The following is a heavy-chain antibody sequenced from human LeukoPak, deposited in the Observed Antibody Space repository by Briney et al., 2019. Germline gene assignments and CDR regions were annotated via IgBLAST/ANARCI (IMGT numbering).Heavy chain of an antibody. CDR3: ARGPLFYGSGVTYFDD. CDR1: GGTFSNFA. D-gene: IGHD3-10*01. Sequence: SVKVSCKASGGTFSNFAISWVRQAPGQGLEWMGGIIPIFGTANYAQKFQGRVTIITGESTSTPYMELSSLVSEDTAVYYWARGPLFYGSGVTYFDDWGQGTLVTVSS. J-gene: IGHJ4*02. V-gene: IGHV1-69*05. CDR2: IIPIFGTA.